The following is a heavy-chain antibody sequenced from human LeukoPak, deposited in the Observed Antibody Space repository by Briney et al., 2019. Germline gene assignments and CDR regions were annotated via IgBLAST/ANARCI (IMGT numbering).Heavy chain of an antibody. V-gene: IGHV4-39*01. CDR2: IYYSGST. CDR3: ARLRALAGYSSGYDAFDI. J-gene: IGHJ3*02. D-gene: IGHD6-19*01. CDR1: GGSISSSSYY. Sequence: NPSETLSLTCTVSGGSISSSSYYWGWIRQPPGKGLEWIGSIYYSGSTYYNPSLKSRVTISVDTSKNQFPLKLSSVTAADTAVYYCARLRALAGYSSGYDAFDIWGQGTMVTVSS.